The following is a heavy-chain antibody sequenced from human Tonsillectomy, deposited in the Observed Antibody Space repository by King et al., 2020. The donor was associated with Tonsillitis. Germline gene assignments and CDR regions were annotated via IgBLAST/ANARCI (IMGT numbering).Heavy chain of an antibody. J-gene: IGHJ4*02. V-gene: IGHV3-30*14. Sequence: VQLVESGGGVVQPGRSLRLSCAGSGFTFSTYPMNWVRQAPGKGLEWVAVISYDGSMKYYADSVRGRFTISRDDSKNTLYLQMNSLRVEDTAVYYCARESKYDSSPIDYWGEGTPVTVSS. CDR3: ARESKYDSSPIDY. CDR1: GFTFSTYP. D-gene: IGHD3-22*01. CDR2: ISYDGSMK.